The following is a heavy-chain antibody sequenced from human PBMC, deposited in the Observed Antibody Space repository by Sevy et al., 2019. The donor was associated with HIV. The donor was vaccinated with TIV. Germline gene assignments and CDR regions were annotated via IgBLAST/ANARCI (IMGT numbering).Heavy chain of an antibody. CDR2: INPNSGGT. J-gene: IGHJ4*02. CDR3: STSRDRVWSTIFSHTFDY. Sequence: ASVKVSCKASGYTFTNYYMHWVRQAAGQGLEWMGRINPNSGGTNYARKFQGRVTMTRDTSISTAYMELSRLRSDDTAMYYCSTSRDRVWSTIFSHTFDYWGQGTLVTVSS. V-gene: IGHV1-2*06. CDR1: GYTFTNYY. D-gene: IGHD3-3*01.